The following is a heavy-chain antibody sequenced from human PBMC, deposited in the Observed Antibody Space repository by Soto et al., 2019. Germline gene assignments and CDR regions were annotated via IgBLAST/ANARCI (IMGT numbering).Heavy chain of an antibody. CDR3: ARDSGRHFDY. CDR1: GFTFSSYG. Sequence: PGGSLRLSCAASGFTFSSYGMHWVRQAPGKGLEWAAVIWYDGSNKYYADSVKGRFTISRDNSKNTLYLQMNSLRAEDTAVYYCARDSGRHFDYWGQGTLVTVSS. V-gene: IGHV3-33*01. D-gene: IGHD3-10*01. J-gene: IGHJ4*02. CDR2: IWYDGSNK.